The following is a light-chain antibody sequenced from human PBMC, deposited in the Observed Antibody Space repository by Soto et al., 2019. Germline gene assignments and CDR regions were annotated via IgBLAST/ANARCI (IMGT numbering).Light chain of an antibody. J-gene: IGKJ4*01. CDR2: DAS. V-gene: IGKV3-11*01. Sequence: EIVLTQSPATLSFSPGERATLSCRASQSINIYLVWYQQKPGQAPRLLIYDASNRATGIPPRFSDSGSGTDFTLTISSLEPEDFAVYYCQQRASWPLTFGGGTKVEIK. CDR3: QQRASWPLT. CDR1: QSINIY.